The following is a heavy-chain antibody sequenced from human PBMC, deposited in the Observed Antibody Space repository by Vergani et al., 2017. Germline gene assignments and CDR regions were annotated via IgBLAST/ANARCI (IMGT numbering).Heavy chain of an antibody. CDR2: IRSEGYGGTP. CDR3: TRDLHGYTYGIYYYYMDV. V-gene: IGHV3-49*03. Sequence: EVQLVTSGGGLVQPGRSLRLSCTASGFTFGDYAMSWFRQAPGKGLEWVGFIRSEGYGGTPEYAASVKGRITISRDDSKSIAYLQMNGLKTEDTALYYCTRDLHGYTYGIYYYYMDVWGKGTTVTVSS. CDR1: GFTFGDYA. D-gene: IGHD5-18*01. J-gene: IGHJ6*03.